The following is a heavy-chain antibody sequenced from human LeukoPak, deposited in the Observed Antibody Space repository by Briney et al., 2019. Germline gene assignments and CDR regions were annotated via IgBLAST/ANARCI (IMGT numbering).Heavy chain of an antibody. CDR3: AHRPDYDFWSGFEYRFDP. D-gene: IGHD3-3*01. CDR1: GFSLSTSGVG. Sequence: ESGPTLVKPTQTLTLTCTFSGFSLSTSGVGVGWIRQPPGKALEWLALIYWNDDKRYSPSLKSRLTITKDTSKNQVVLTMTNMDPVDTATYYCAHRPDYDFWSGFEYRFDPWGQGTLVTVSS. V-gene: IGHV2-5*01. J-gene: IGHJ5*02. CDR2: IYWNDDK.